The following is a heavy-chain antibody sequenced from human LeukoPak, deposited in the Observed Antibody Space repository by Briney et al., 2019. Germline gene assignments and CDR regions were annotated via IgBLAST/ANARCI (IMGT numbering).Heavy chain of an antibody. Sequence: GGSLRLSCVASGVTVRNNYMSWVRQAPGEGLEWVSLIYSGGRTYYADSVRGRFTISRDNSKSTLSLQMNSLRAEDTAIYYCATYRQVLLPFESWGQGTLVTVSS. V-gene: IGHV3-53*01. J-gene: IGHJ4*02. D-gene: IGHD2-8*02. CDR1: GVTVRNNY. CDR2: IYSGGRT. CDR3: ATYRQVLLPFES.